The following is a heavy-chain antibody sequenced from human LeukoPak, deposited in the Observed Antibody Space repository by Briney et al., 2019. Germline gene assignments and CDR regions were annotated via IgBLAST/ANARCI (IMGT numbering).Heavy chain of an antibody. CDR2: IYYTGST. CDR3: TFNLGSGSYAFDI. J-gene: IGHJ3*02. Sequence: SETLSLTCTVSGGSISSSSYYWGWIRQPPGKGLEWIGSIYYTGSTYYKPSLKSRVTISEDTSKNQFSLKLSSVTAADTAVYYCTFNLGSGSYAFDIWGQGTMVTVSS. CDR1: GGSISSSSYY. D-gene: IGHD3-10*01. V-gene: IGHV4-39*07.